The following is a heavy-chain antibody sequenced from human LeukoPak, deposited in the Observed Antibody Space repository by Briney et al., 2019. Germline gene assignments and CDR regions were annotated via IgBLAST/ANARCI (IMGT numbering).Heavy chain of an antibody. J-gene: IGHJ4*02. CDR2: ISGSGGTS. CDR3: AKDHLPGIVVADRGY. V-gene: IGHV3-23*01. Sequence: GGSLRLSCAASGFTFNRYGMSWVRQAPGKGLEWVSAISGSGGTSYYADSVKGRFTISRDNSKNTLYLQINSLGAEDTAVYYCAKDHLPGIVVADRGYWGQGTLVTVSS. D-gene: IGHD6-19*01. CDR1: GFTFNRYG.